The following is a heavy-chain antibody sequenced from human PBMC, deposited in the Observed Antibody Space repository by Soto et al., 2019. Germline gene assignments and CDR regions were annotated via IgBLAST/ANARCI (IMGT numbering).Heavy chain of an antibody. Sequence: GASVKVSCXASGGTFSSYVISWGRQAPGQGLEWMGGIIPIFGTANYAQKFQGRVTITADESTSTAYMELSSLRSEDTAVYYCAISRGLYYYDSSGYPPEGMDVWGQGTTVTVSS. CDR2: IIPIFGTA. D-gene: IGHD3-22*01. CDR3: AISRGLYYYDSSGYPPEGMDV. V-gene: IGHV1-69*13. CDR1: GGTFSSYV. J-gene: IGHJ6*02.